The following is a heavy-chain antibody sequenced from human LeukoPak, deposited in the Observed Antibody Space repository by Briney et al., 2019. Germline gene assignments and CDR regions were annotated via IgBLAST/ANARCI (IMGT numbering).Heavy chain of an antibody. CDR1: GFTFISYS. CDR2: ISSSSSTI. D-gene: IGHD7-27*01. CDR3: ARKTGGSLDI. J-gene: IGHJ3*02. Sequence: QPGGSLRLSCAASGFTFISYSMNWVRQAPGKGLEWVSYISSSSSTIYYADSVRGRFTISRDNAKNSLYLQMNSLRGEDTAVYYCARKTGGSLDIWGQGTMVTVSS. V-gene: IGHV3-48*01.